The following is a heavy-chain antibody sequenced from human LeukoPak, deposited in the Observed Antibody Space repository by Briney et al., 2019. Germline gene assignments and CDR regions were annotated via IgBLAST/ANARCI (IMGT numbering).Heavy chain of an antibody. CDR1: GGSTSTYY. Sequence: PSETLSLTCTVSGGSTSTYYWSWIRQPAGKGLEWIGRIYTSGNTNYNPSLKGRVTMSVDTSKNQFSLKLSSVTAADTAVYYCARLAGTDAFDVWGQGTMVTVSS. J-gene: IGHJ3*01. CDR3: ARLAGTDAFDV. CDR2: IYTSGNT. D-gene: IGHD6-19*01. V-gene: IGHV4-4*07.